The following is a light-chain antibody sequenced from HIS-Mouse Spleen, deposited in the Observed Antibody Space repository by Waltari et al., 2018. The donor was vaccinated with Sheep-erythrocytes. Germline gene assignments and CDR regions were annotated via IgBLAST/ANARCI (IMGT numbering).Light chain of an antibody. CDR2: LGS. CDR1: QSLLHSNGYNY. Sequence: DIVMTQSPLSLPVTPGEADSISCRSSQSLLHSNGYNYLDWYLQKPGQSPHLLIYLGSNRASGVPDRFSGSGSGTDFTLKISRVEAEDVGVYYCMQALQTPRTFGQGTKLEIK. J-gene: IGKJ2*01. CDR3: MQALQTPRT. V-gene: IGKV2-28*01.